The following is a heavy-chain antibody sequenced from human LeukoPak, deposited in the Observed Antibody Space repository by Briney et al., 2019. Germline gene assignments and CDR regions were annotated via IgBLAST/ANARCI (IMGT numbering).Heavy chain of an antibody. CDR1: GGTFSSYA. CDR2: IIPIFGTA. J-gene: IGHJ4*02. D-gene: IGHD6-6*01. Sequence: SVKVSCKASGGTFSSYAISWVRQAPGQGLEWMGRIIPIFGTANYAQKFQGRVTITTDESTSTAYMELSSLRSEGTAVYYCAVRGEQLGIFDYWGQGTLVTVSS. V-gene: IGHV1-69*05. CDR3: AVRGEQLGIFDY.